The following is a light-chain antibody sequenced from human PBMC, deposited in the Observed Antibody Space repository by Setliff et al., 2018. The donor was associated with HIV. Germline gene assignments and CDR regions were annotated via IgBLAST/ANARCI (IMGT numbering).Light chain of an antibody. CDR3: CSYAGSSTYV. Sequence: QSALTQPASVSGSPGPSITISCPGTSSDVGSYNLVSWYQQHPGKAPKLMIYEVTKRPSGVSNRFSGSKSGNTASLTISGLQAEDEADYYCCSYAGSSTYVFGTGNKVTVL. J-gene: IGLJ1*01. CDR1: SSDVGSYNL. CDR2: EVT. V-gene: IGLV2-23*02.